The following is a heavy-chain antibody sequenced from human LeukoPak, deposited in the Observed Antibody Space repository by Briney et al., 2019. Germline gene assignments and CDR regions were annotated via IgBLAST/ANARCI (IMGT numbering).Heavy chain of an antibody. Sequence: SGGSLRLSCAASGFTFSTYAMSWVRQAPGKGLEWVSVISSGGGVTRYADSVEGRFTISRDNSKNTLFLQVNSLRAEDTAVYYCAKVRSMAANPSYFDSWGQGTLVTVSS. CDR1: GFTFSTYA. V-gene: IGHV3-23*01. CDR3: AKVRSMAANPSYFDS. CDR2: ISSGGGVT. J-gene: IGHJ4*02. D-gene: IGHD5-24*01.